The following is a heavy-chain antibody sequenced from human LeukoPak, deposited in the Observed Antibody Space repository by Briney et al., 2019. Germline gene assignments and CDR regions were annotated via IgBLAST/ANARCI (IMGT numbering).Heavy chain of an antibody. CDR1: GFTFSSYA. Sequence: PGGSLRLSCAASGFTFSSYAMSWVRQAPGKGLEWVSAVSGSGGSTYYADSVKGRFTISRDNSKNTLYLQMNSLRAEDTAVYYCAKDSSDIYNWNRPDYWGQGTLVTVSS. D-gene: IGHD1-20*01. CDR3: AKDSSDIYNWNRPDY. CDR2: VSGSGGST. V-gene: IGHV3-23*01. J-gene: IGHJ4*02.